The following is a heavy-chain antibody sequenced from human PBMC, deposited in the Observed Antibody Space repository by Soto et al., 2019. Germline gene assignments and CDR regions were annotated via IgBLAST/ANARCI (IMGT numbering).Heavy chain of an antibody. D-gene: IGHD1-26*01. CDR3: ARVVGATNDAFDI. V-gene: IGHV4-59*01. J-gene: IGHJ3*02. CDR1: GGSISSYY. CDR2: IYYSGST. Sequence: SETLSLTCTVSGGSISSYYWSWIRQPPGKGLEWIGYIYYSGSTNYNPSLKSRVTISVDTSKNQFSLKLSSVTAADTAVYYCARVVGATNDAFDIWGQGTMVTVSS.